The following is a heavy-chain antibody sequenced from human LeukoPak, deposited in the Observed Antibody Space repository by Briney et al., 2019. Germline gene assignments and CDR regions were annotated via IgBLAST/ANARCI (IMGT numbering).Heavy chain of an antibody. CDR3: ARLHDYDSSGYYVIDY. CDR2: FDPEDGET. V-gene: IGHV1-24*01. Sequence: ASVKVSCKVSGYTLTELSMHWVRQAPGKGLEWMGGFDPEDGETIYAQKFQGRVTMTRDTSTSTVYMELSSLRSEDTAVYYCARLHDYDSSGYYVIDYWGQGTLVTVSS. J-gene: IGHJ4*02. CDR1: GYTLTELS. D-gene: IGHD3-22*01.